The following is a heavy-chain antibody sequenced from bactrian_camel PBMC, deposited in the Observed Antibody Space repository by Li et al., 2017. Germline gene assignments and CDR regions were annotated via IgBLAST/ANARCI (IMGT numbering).Heavy chain of an antibody. Sequence: QLVESGGGSVQAGGSLRLSCAASGYTYSSVCMGWLRQAPGKEREGVAAIYTGGGRPTYADSVKGRFTISRDNAKNTVYLQMDNLRPEDTAVYYCAAEATAADLWHRSAPTMEAALVDYWGIGTQVTVS. V-gene: IGHV3S25*01. J-gene: IGHJ7*01. D-gene: IGHD4*01. CDR1: GYTYSSVC. CDR2: IYTGGGRP.